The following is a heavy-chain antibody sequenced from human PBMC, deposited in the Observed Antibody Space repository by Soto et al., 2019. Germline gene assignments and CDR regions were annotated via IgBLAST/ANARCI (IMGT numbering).Heavy chain of an antibody. J-gene: IGHJ6*02. Sequence: ASVKVSCKASGYTFTSYAMHWVRQAPGQRLEWMGWINAGNGNTKYSQKFQGRVTITRDTSASTAYMEPSSLRSEDTAVYYCAREPPAPYSSGWYYYGMDVWGQGTTVTVSS. CDR1: GYTFTSYA. D-gene: IGHD6-19*01. CDR3: AREPPAPYSSGWYYYGMDV. CDR2: INAGNGNT. V-gene: IGHV1-3*01.